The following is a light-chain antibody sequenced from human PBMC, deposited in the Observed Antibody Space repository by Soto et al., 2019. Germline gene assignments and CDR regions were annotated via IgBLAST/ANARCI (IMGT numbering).Light chain of an antibody. CDR3: QQYRT. CDR1: QSVSSN. CDR2: GPS. V-gene: IGKV3-15*01. J-gene: IGKJ1*01. Sequence: EIVMTQSPATLSVSPGERATLSCRASQSVSSNLAWYQQKPGQAPRLLIYGPSTRATGIPARFSGSGSGTEFTLTISSLQSEDFAVYYCQQYRTFGQGTKVEIK.